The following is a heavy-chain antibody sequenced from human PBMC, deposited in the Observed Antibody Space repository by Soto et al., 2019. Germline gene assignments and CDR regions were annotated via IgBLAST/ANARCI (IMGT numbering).Heavy chain of an antibody. Sequence: SETLSLTCTVSGDSITRSSYFWAWIRQAPGKGLEWVGYIYYDGTARHNPSLKSRVTISLETSRSQFSLKLSSVTAADTAVYYCASVAYCGGDCGLDYWGQGTLVPVSS. J-gene: IGHJ4*02. D-gene: IGHD2-21*02. V-gene: IGHV4-61*05. CDR3: ASVAYCGGDCGLDY. CDR1: GDSITRSSYF. CDR2: IYYDGTA.